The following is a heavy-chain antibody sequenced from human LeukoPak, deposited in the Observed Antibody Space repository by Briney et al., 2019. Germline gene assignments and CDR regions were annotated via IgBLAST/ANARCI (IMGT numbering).Heavy chain of an antibody. V-gene: IGHV3-7*02. CDR1: GFTFSRYW. J-gene: IGHJ4*02. D-gene: IGHD2-2*01. Sequence: GGSLRLSCAASGFTFSRYWMSWVRQAPGKGLEWVANIKRDGSEKYYVDSVKGRFTISRDNAKNSLYLQMNSLRAEDTAVYYCASLGYCSSNSCYEDCWGQGTLVTVSS. CDR2: IKRDGSEK. CDR3: ASLGYCSSNSCYEDC.